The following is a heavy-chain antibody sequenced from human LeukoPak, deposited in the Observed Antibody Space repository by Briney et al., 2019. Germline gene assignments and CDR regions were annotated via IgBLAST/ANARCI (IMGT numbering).Heavy chain of an antibody. V-gene: IGHV3-48*02. Sequence: GGSLRLSCAASGFTFSSYSMNWVRQAPGEGVEGVSYISSSSNTIYYADSVKGRFTISRDNVKNSLYLQMNSLRDEDTAVYYCARGMSYFGSGSYDNAFDYWGQGTLVTVSS. CDR1: GFTFSSYS. D-gene: IGHD3-10*01. CDR3: ARGMSYFGSGSYDNAFDY. J-gene: IGHJ4*02. CDR2: ISSSSNTI.